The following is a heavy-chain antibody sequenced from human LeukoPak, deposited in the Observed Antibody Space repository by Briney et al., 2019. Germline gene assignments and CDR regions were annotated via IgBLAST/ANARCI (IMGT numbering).Heavy chain of an antibody. V-gene: IGHV3-30*18. CDR1: GFTFSSYG. J-gene: IGHJ4*02. D-gene: IGHD3-10*01. CDR3: AKEGLGSLWSFDS. CDR2: VSSAGTTT. Sequence: LPGGSLRLSCAASGFTFSSYGMHWVRQAPGKGLEWVAVVSSAGTTTYYADSVQGRSTISRDNSKNTVYLQMNSLEHEDTAVYYCAKEGLGSLWSFDSWGQGTLVTVSS.